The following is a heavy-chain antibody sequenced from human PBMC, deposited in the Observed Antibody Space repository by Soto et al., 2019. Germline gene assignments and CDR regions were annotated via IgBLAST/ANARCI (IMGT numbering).Heavy chain of an antibody. V-gene: IGHV6-1*01. Sequence: SQTLSLTCAISGDSVSSNSAASNWIRQSPSRGLEWLGRTYYRSKWYNDYAVSVKSRITINPDTSKNQFSLQLNSVTPEDTAVYYCARPLGYCSSTSCYAHGMDVWGQGTTVTVSS. CDR2: TYYRSKWYN. CDR1: GDSVSSNSAA. D-gene: IGHD2-2*01. J-gene: IGHJ6*02. CDR3: ARPLGYCSSTSCYAHGMDV.